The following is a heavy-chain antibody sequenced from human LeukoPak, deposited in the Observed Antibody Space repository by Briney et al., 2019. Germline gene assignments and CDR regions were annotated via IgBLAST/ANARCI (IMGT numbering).Heavy chain of an antibody. D-gene: IGHD2-15*01. V-gene: IGHV3-7*01. J-gene: IGHJ4*02. CDR3: ARDPYCSGGSCYATFDY. CDR2: IKQDGSEK. CDR1: GFTFSSYW. Sequence: GGSLRLSCAASGFTFSSYWMSWVRQVPGKGLEWVANIKQDGSEKYYVDSVKGRFTISRDNAKNSLYLQMNSLRAEDTAVYYCARDPYCSGGSCYATFDYWGQGTLVTVSS.